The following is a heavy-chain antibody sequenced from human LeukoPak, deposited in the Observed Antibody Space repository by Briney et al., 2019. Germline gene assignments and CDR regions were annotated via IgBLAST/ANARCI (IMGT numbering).Heavy chain of an antibody. Sequence: SETLSLTCTVSGGSISSGGYYWSWIRQPPGKGLEWIGYIYYSGSTYYNPSLKSRVTISVDTSKNQFSLKLSSVTAADTAVYYCARADETYGMDVWGQGTTVTVSS. CDR1: GGSISSGGYY. CDR3: ARADETYGMDV. V-gene: IGHV4-31*03. CDR2: IYYSGST. D-gene: IGHD5-24*01. J-gene: IGHJ6*02.